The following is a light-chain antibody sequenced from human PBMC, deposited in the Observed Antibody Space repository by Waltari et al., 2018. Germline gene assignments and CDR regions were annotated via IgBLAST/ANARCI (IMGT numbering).Light chain of an antibody. J-gene: IGLJ3*02. CDR2: TNA. CDR1: SSNIVSNY. V-gene: IGLV1-47*01. CDR3: AAWDGGLKVRL. Sequence: TISCSGISSNIVSNYVFWYQQLPGTAPRPLIYTNAQRPSGVPERFSGSKSGTSASLAINGLRSEDEADYYCAAWDGGLKVRLFGGGTKLTVL.